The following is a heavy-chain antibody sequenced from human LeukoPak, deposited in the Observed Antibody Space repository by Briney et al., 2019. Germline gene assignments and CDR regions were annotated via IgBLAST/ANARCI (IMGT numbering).Heavy chain of an antibody. D-gene: IGHD6-19*01. Sequence: PSETLSLTCTVSGGSISSYYWSWIRQPPGKGLEWIGYIYYSGSTNYNPSLKSRVTISVDTSKNQFSLKLKSVAAADTAAYYCARYGSGWYEGYFEHWGQGTLVTVSS. CDR1: GGSISSYY. V-gene: IGHV4-59*01. CDR3: ARYGSGWYEGYFEH. CDR2: IYYSGST. J-gene: IGHJ4*02.